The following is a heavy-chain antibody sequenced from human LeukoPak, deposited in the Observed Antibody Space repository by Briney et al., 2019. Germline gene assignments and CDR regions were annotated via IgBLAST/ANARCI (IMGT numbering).Heavy chain of an antibody. CDR2: VNSDGSAP. CDR1: GFTFSDYC. V-gene: IGHV3-74*03. CDR3: ARDVYGFGDL. D-gene: IGHD2-8*01. J-gene: IGHJ5*02. Sequence: GGSLRLSCAASGFTFSDYCMHWVRHTPEKGLMWVSKVNSDGSAPQYADSVKGRFTISRDNAKNTLYLQMNSLRAEDTAVYYCARDVYGFGDLWGQGPVVTVSS.